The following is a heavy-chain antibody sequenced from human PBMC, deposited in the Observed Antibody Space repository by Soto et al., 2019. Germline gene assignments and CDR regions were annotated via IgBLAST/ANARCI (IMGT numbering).Heavy chain of an antibody. Sequence: GGSLRLSWAASECTFSRYPMAWVRQAPGKGLEWVSDISGSGRTTEYADSVKGRFTISRDNSKNTLYLEMNSLRVEDTAVYYCVRHNGRVVAATDNYFDPWCQGALVTVSS. V-gene: IGHV3-23*01. D-gene: IGHD2-15*01. J-gene: IGHJ5*02. CDR3: VRHNGRVVAATDNYFDP. CDR1: ECTFSRYP. CDR2: ISGSGRTT.